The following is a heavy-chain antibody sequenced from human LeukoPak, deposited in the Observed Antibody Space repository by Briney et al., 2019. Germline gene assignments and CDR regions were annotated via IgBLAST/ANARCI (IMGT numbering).Heavy chain of an antibody. Sequence: SVKVSCKASGGTFSSYAISWVRQAPGQGLERMGGIVPIFGTANYAQKFQGRVTITADKSTSTAYMELSSLRAEDTALYYCAKGTLGSCSGVTCYEFDYWGQGTLVTVSS. CDR2: IVPIFGTA. V-gene: IGHV1-69*06. J-gene: IGHJ4*02. CDR1: GGTFSSYA. CDR3: AKGTLGSCSGVTCYEFDY. D-gene: IGHD2-8*02.